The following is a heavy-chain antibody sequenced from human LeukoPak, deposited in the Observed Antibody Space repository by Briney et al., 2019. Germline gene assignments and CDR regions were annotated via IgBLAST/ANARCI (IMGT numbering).Heavy chain of an antibody. V-gene: IGHV1-2*02. D-gene: IGHD6-6*01. CDR3: ARSSHSSSRIFDI. CDR2: INPDSGGT. Sequence: ASVKVSCKTSGYTFTGYFIHWVRQAPGQGLEWMGWINPDSGGTNFAQKFQGRVTVSRDTSISTAYMELSRLRSDDTAVYYCARSSHSSSRIFDIWGQGTMVTVSS. CDR1: GYTFTGYF. J-gene: IGHJ3*02.